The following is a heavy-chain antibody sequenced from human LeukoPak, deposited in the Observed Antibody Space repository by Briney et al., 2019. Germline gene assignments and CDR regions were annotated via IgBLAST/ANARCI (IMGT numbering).Heavy chain of an antibody. CDR3: AKRGIVIRAVIIIGFHKEAYYFDY. CDR2: ISERGGST. J-gene: IGHJ4*02. D-gene: IGHD3-10*01. CDR1: GITLSNYG. V-gene: IGHV3-23*01. Sequence: SGGSLRLSCVVSGITLSNYGMSWVRQASGKGLEWVSGISERGGSTNYADSVKGRFIISRDTSKNTVYLQMNSLRVEDTAVYFCAKRGIVIRAVIIIGFHKEAYYFDYWGQGILVTVSS.